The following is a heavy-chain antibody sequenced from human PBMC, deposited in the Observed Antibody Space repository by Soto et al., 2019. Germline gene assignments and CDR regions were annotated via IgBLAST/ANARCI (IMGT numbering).Heavy chain of an antibody. CDR1: GYSISSGYY. Sequence: SETLSLTCAVSGYSISSGYYWGWIRQPPGKGLEWIGSIYHSGSTYYNPSLKSRVTISVDTSKNQFSLKLSSVTAADTAVYYCERLVGANQSGWFDPWGQGTLVTVSS. D-gene: IGHD1-26*01. V-gene: IGHV4-38-2*01. CDR2: IYHSGST. J-gene: IGHJ5*02. CDR3: ERLVGANQSGWFDP.